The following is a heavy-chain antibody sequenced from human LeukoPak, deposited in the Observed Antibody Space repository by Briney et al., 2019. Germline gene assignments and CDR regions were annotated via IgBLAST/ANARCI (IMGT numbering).Heavy chain of an antibody. J-gene: IGHJ4*02. D-gene: IGHD1-7*01. CDR3: ARHLPEGNFFDY. CDR1: GGSISSSSYY. V-gene: IGHV4-39*01. CDR2: IYYSGST. Sequence: SETLSLTCTVSGGSISSSSYYWGWIRQPPEMGLGWIGSIYYSGSTYYNPSLKSRVTISVDTSKNQFSLKLSSVTAADTAVYYCARHLPEGNFFDYWGQGTLVTVSS.